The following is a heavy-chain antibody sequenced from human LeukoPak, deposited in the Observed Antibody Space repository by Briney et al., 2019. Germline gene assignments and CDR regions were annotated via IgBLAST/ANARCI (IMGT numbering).Heavy chain of an antibody. V-gene: IGHV4-30-4*08. J-gene: IGHJ4*02. CDR3: ALTEVVAATPYY. D-gene: IGHD2-15*01. CDR2: IYYSGST. Sequence: SQTLSLTCTVSGGSISSGDYYWSWIRQPPGKGLVWIGYIYYSGSTYYNPSLKSRVTISVDTSKNQFSLKLSSVTAADTAVYYCALTEVVAATPYYWGQGTLVTVSS. CDR1: GGSISSGDYY.